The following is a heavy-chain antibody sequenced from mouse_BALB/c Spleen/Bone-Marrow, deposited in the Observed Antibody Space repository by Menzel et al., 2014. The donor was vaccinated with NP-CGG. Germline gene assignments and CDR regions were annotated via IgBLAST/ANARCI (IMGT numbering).Heavy chain of an antibody. J-gene: IGHJ4*01. CDR2: IDTSDSYT. V-gene: IGHV1-69*01. CDR3: ARGGHDFSLNY. CDR1: GYTFTDKW. Sequence: QVQLQQSGAELGMPGASVKMSCKASGYTFTDKWMYWVKQRPGQGLEWIGAIDTSDSYTNYNQKFMGKASLTVGASSSTAYMQVSSLTSDDSAVYYCARGGHDFSLNYWGQGTSVTVSS. D-gene: IGHD2-4*01.